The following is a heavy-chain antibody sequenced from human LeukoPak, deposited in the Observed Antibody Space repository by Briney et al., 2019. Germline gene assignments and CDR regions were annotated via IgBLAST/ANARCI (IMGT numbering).Heavy chain of an antibody. V-gene: IGHV4-39*07. CDR1: GGSISSSSYY. Sequence: PSETLSLTCTVSGGSISSSSYYWGWIRQPPGKGLEWIGSIYYSGSTYYNPSLKSRVTISVDTSKNQFSLKLSSVTAADTAVYYCARQNILTGYYWDWGQGTLVTVSS. J-gene: IGHJ4*02. D-gene: IGHD3-9*01. CDR3: ARQNILTGYYWD. CDR2: IYYSGST.